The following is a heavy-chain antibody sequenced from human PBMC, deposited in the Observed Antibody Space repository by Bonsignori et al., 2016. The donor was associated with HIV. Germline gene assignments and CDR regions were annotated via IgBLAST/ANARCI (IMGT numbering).Heavy chain of an antibody. V-gene: IGHV5-51*01. J-gene: IGHJ3*02. CDR2: IYPGDSDT. Sequence: VRQMPGKGLEWMGIIYPGDSDTRYSPSFQGQVTISADKSISTAYLQWSSLKASDTAMYYCARSSTSFRVDAFDIWGQGTMVTVSS. CDR3: ARSSTSFRVDAFDI. D-gene: IGHD6-6*01.